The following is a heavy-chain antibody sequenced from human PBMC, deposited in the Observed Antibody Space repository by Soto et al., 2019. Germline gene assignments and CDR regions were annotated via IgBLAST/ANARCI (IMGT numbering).Heavy chain of an antibody. V-gene: IGHV5-51*01. CDR3: SRHTSDRYGPDF. CDR2: IYAGDSEI. J-gene: IGHJ4*02. D-gene: IGHD3-22*01. Sequence: PGESLKISCKGSGYSFISYWIGWVRQMPGKGLELMGIIYAGDSEIRYSPSFQGQVTISVDRAMSTAYLQWRSLKASDTAMYYCSRHTSDRYGPDFWGQGTLVTVSS. CDR1: GYSFISYW.